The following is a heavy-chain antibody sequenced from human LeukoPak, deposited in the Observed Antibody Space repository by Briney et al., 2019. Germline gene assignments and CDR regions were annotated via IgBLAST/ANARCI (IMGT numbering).Heavy chain of an antibody. CDR1: GGTFSSYT. J-gene: IGHJ5*02. V-gene: IGHV1-69*04. CDR2: IIPILGIA. Sequence: GASVKGSCKASGGTFSSYTISWVRQAPGQGLEWMGRIIPILGIANYAQKFQGRVTITADKSTSTAYMELSSLRSEDTAVYYCAREGVVPAADGGWFDPWGQGTLVTVSS. D-gene: IGHD2-2*01. CDR3: AREGVVPAADGGWFDP.